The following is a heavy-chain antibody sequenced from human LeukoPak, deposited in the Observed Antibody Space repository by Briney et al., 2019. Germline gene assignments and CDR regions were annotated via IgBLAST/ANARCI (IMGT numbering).Heavy chain of an antibody. J-gene: IGHJ4*02. V-gene: IGHV3-7*01. D-gene: IGHD1-14*01. Sequence: GGSLRLSCAASGFTFSSYWMSWVRQAPGKGLEWVANIKQDGSEKNYVDSVKGRFTISRDNAKNSLYLQVNSLRAEDTAVYYCARPSGSSNLAFDNWGQGTRVTVSS. CDR1: GFTFSSYW. CDR2: IKQDGSEK. CDR3: ARPSGSSNLAFDN.